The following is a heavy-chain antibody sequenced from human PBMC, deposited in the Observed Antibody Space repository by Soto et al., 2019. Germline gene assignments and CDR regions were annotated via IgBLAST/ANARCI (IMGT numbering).Heavy chain of an antibody. D-gene: IGHD5-18*01. CDR1: GFTFSSYA. CDR2: ISYDGSNK. J-gene: IGHJ5*02. V-gene: IGHV3-30-3*01. CDR3: ARDKYSYGYNGPYNWFDP. Sequence: GGSLRLSCAASGFTFSSYAMHWVRQAPGKGLEWVAVISYDGSNKYYADSVKGRFTISRDNSKNTLYLQMNSLRAEDTAVYYCARDKYSYGYNGPYNWFDPWGQGTLVTVSS.